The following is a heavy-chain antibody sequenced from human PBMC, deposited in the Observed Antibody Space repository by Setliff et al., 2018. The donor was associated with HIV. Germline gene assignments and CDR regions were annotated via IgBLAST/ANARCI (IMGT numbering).Heavy chain of an antibody. Sequence: ASVKVSCKASGYSFTKYEINWVRQAPGQGLEWLGWVSPSIGNSDFPQKFKGRISLTTDTSIRTAYMELRGLKSDDTAVYFCARREEERNMITGALDVWGQGSLVTVSS. V-gene: IGHV1-8*01. CDR2: VSPSIGNS. CDR1: GYSFTKYE. CDR3: ARREEERNMITGALDV. D-gene: IGHD3-16*01. J-gene: IGHJ3*01.